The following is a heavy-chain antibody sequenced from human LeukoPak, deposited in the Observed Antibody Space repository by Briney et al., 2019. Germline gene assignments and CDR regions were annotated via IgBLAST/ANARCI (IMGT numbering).Heavy chain of an antibody. Sequence: ASVKVSCKASGYRFTTDMYTIHWLRQAPGHRLEWMGWIDAGNGNTKYSQKFQGRVTITGDTSARTVYMEVSSLVSEDTAVYYCASDSDSSGWSWVYWGQGTLVTVPS. CDR2: IDAGNGNT. V-gene: IGHV1-3*01. CDR3: ASDSDSSGWSWVY. D-gene: IGHD6-19*01. CDR1: GYRFTTDMYT. J-gene: IGHJ4*02.